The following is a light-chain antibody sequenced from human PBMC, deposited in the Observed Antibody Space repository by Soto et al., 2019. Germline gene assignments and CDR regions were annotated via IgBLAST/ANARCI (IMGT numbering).Light chain of an antibody. CDR2: DAS. CDR3: QQFANSWT. CDR1: HNIERW. V-gene: IGKV1-5*01. J-gene: IGKJ1*01. Sequence: IQMTQSPSTLSASVCDRVTITCRASHNIERWMAWYQQKPGKAPSLLIFDASTLHSGVPSRFSGSGSGTEFTLTISSLQPDDFATYYCQQFANSWTFGQGTKVDI.